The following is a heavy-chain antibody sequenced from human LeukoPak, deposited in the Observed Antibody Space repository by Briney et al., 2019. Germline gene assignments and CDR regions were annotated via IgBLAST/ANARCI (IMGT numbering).Heavy chain of an antibody. Sequence: GGSLRLSCAASGFTFSTYAMSWVRQAPGKGLEWVSAIGGSGDFTYYAEYVRGRLTISRDNSEKTLYLQMNSLRAEDTAVYYCAKADRGWGVITKDWGQGTLVTVSS. V-gene: IGHV3-23*01. CDR1: GFTFSTYA. CDR2: IGGSGDFT. CDR3: AKADRGWGVITKD. D-gene: IGHD3-10*01. J-gene: IGHJ4*02.